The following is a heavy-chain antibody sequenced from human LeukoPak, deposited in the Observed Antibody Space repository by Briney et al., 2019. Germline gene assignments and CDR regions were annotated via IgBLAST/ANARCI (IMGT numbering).Heavy chain of an antibody. Sequence: ETSETLSLTCSVSGGSISSSSDYWGWIRQPPGRGLEWIGRIYSSGSTNFNPSLKSRVTMSVDTSKNQFSLKLTSVTAADTAVYYCARGPLVGGPLRGGLDYWGQGTLVTVSS. CDR3: ARGPLVGGPLRGGLDY. CDR2: IYSSGST. J-gene: IGHJ4*02. CDR1: GGSISSSSDY. D-gene: IGHD4-23*01. V-gene: IGHV4-61*05.